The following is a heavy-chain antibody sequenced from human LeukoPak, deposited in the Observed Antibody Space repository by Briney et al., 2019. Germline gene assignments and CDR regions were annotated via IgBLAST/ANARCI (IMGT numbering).Heavy chain of an antibody. CDR3: TREGDNSTPDY. CDR1: GFTFSRYW. J-gene: IGHJ4*02. Sequence: GGSLRLSCVASGFTFSRYWMSWVRQAPGKGLEWVANIKQDGSEKYYVDSVKGRFTISRDNAKNSLYLQMNSLRAEDTAIYYCTREGDNSTPDYWGQGTLVTVSS. V-gene: IGHV3-7*01. D-gene: IGHD2/OR15-2a*01. CDR2: IKQDGSEK.